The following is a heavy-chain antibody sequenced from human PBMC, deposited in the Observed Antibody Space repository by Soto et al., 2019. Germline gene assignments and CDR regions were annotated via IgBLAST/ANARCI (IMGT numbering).Heavy chain of an antibody. D-gene: IGHD3-9*01. Sequence: QVQLQQWGAGPLRPLETLSLTCGVSGGSFSGYYWAWIRQSPGKGLEWTGEINDRGSINYTPSVKSRVSISVDTSKDHYSRNLRCVTAADTAVYYCARESHDILTGPPWVWYFDLWGRGTLVTVSS. V-gene: IGHV4-34*01. CDR3: ARESHDILTGPPWVWYFDL. CDR1: GGSFSGYY. J-gene: IGHJ2*01. CDR2: INDRGSI.